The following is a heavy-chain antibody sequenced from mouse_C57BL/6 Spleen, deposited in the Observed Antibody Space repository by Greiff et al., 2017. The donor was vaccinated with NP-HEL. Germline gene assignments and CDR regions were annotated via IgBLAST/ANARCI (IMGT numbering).Heavy chain of an antibody. J-gene: IGHJ3*01. CDR3: AYYGSSYGFAY. Sequence: QVQLQQPGAELVRPGSSVKLSCKASGYTFTSYWMHWVKQRPIQGLEWIGNIDPSDSETHYNQKFKDKATLTVDKSSSTAYMQRSSLTSEDSAVYYCAYYGSSYGFAYWGQGTLVTVSA. D-gene: IGHD1-1*01. CDR2: IDPSDSET. CDR1: GYTFTSYW. V-gene: IGHV1-52*01.